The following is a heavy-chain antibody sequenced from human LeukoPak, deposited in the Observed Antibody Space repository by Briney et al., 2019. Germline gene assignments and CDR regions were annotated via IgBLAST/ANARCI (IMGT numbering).Heavy chain of an antibody. CDR3: ARDRGTTPDY. D-gene: IGHD4-17*01. CDR1: GGSISSGSYY. Sequence: PSETLSLTCTVSGGSISSGSYYWSWIRQPARKGLEWIGRIYTSGSTNYNPSLKSRVTISVDTSKNQFSLKLSSVTAADTAVYYCARDRGTTPDYWGQGTLVTVSS. V-gene: IGHV4-61*02. CDR2: IYTSGST. J-gene: IGHJ4*02.